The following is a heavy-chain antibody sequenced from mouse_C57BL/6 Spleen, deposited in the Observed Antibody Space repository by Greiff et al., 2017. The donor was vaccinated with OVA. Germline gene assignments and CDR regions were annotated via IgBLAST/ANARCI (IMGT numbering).Heavy chain of an antibody. CDR3: ARDRYYGSSDWYFDV. J-gene: IGHJ1*03. V-gene: IGHV5-16*01. D-gene: IGHD1-1*01. CDR2: INYDGSST. CDR1: GFTFSDYY. Sequence: EVMLVESEGGLVQPGRSMKLSCTASGFTFSDYYMAWVRQVPEKGLEWVANINYDGSSTYYLDSLKSRFIISRDNAKNILYLQMSSLKSEDTATYYCARDRYYGSSDWYFDVWGTGTTVTVSS.